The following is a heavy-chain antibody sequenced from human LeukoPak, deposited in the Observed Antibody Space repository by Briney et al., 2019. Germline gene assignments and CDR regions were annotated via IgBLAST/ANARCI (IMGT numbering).Heavy chain of an antibody. V-gene: IGHV3-21*05. CDR3: ARDKDWAFDY. J-gene: IGHJ4*02. D-gene: IGHD3/OR15-3a*01. Sequence: PGGSLRLSCAVSGFTVSSNYMTWVRQAPGKGLEWVSHIRSSGDDIRYADSVKGRFTISRDDAKNSLFLQMNSLRAEDTAVYYCARDKDWAFDYWGQGTLVTVSS. CDR2: IRSSGDDI. CDR1: GFTVSSNY.